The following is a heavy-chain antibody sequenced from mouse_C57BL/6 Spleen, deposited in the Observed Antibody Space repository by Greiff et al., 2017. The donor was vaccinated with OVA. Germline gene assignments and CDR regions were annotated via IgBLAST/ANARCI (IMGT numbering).Heavy chain of an antibody. CDR2: IYPGSGNN. CDR3: AREGLGRVYFDY. J-gene: IGHJ2*01. Sequence: VQLVESGPELVKPGASVKISCKASGYSFTSYYIHWVKQRPGQGLEWIGWIYPGSGNNKSNEKFKGKATLTAEPSSRTAYLQLSSLTSEDSAVYYCAREGLGRVYFDYWGQGTTLTGSS. CDR1: GYSFTSYY. D-gene: IGHD4-1*01. V-gene: IGHV1-66*01.